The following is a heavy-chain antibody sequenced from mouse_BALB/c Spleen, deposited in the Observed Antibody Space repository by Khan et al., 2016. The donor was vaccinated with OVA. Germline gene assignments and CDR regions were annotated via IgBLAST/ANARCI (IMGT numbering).Heavy chain of an antibody. Sequence: EVELVESGGGLVQPGGSRKLSCAASGFPFSSYGMHWVRQAPEKGLEWVAYFSGDSSTIYSADTVKARFTISRANPKNTLFLQMTSLRSEDTAMYYCATSYYYGYYFDYWGQGTTLTVSS. D-gene: IGHD1-1*01. CDR3: ATSYYYGYYFDY. J-gene: IGHJ2*01. CDR2: FSGDSSTI. V-gene: IGHV5-17*02. CDR1: GFPFSSYG.